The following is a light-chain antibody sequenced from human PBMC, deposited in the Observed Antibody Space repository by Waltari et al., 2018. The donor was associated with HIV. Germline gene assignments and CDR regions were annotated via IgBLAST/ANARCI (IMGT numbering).Light chain of an antibody. V-gene: IGLV3-21*04. CDR3: QVWDNNSEHPGVV. Sequence: SYVLTQPPSVSVAPGKTARITCGGNNIKSINVHWYQQKPGQATGVFIYYDSNRPSGIPERFSGSNSGNTATLTISRVEAGDEADYYCQVWDNNSEHPGVVFGGGTKLTVL. CDR2: YDS. J-gene: IGLJ2*01. CDR1: NIKSIN.